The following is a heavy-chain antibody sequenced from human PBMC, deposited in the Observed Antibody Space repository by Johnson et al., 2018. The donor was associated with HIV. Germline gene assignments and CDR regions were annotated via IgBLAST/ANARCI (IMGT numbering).Heavy chain of an antibody. V-gene: IGHV3-11*04. Sequence: GLEWVSYISSSGSTIYYADSVKGRFTISRDNAKNSLYLQMNSLRAEDTAVYYCARDLQGRDAFDIWGQGTMVTVSS. CDR3: ARDLQGRDAFDI. CDR2: ISSSGSTI. J-gene: IGHJ3*02.